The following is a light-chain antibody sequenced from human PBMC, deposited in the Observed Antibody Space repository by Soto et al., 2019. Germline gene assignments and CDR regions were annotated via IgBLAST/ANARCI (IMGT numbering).Light chain of an antibody. Sequence: QSALTQPASVSGSPGQSITISCTGTSSDVGDYKYVSWYQQHPGKAPKLIIYGVSNRPSGISNRISGSKSGNTASLTISGLQAEDEADYHCSSYTTTNPLVFGGGTKLTVL. CDR1: SSDVGDYKY. CDR3: SSYTTTNPLV. J-gene: IGLJ2*01. V-gene: IGLV2-14*01. CDR2: GVS.